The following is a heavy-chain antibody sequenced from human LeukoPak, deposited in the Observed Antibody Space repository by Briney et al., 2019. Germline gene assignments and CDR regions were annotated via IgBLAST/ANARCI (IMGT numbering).Heavy chain of an antibody. V-gene: IGHV4-4*07. CDR1: GVSISSYY. CDR3: TRGVGYTHPCAFDI. CDR2: IYTSGST. J-gene: IGHJ3*02. D-gene: IGHD5-24*01. Sequence: KPAETLSLTCTASGVSISSYYWSWIRQPAGKGLEWIGRIYTSGSTYDNPSLKSRVTMSVDKSKNQSSLQLSSVTAADTAVYYCTRGVGYTHPCAFDIWGQGTMVTVSS.